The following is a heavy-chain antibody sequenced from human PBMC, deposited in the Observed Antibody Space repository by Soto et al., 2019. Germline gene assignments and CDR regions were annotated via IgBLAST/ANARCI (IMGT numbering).Heavy chain of an antibody. V-gene: IGHV3-74*01. J-gene: IGHJ4*02. CDR2: VNSAGSQS. CDR1: GSTSSNYW. Sequence: EVQLVESGGGLVQPGGSLGPSCVASGSTSSNYWRHWVRQVQGKGPVWVSRVNSAGSQSSYADFVKGRFTVSRDNAKNTLYLEMNSLSADDTAVYYCATGGYSYGWGYWGQGTLVTVSS. CDR3: ATGGYSYGWGY. D-gene: IGHD5-18*01.